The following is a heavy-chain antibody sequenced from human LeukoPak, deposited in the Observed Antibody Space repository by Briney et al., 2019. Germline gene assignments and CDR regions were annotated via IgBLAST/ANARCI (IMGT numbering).Heavy chain of an antibody. CDR2: IYYSGST. CDR3: RSGGGDGYYGMDV. V-gene: IGHV4-39*01. J-gene: IGHJ6*02. CDR1: GGSISSSSYY. D-gene: IGHD1-26*01. Sequence: PSETLSLTCTVSGGSISSSSYYWGWIRQPPGKGLEWIGSIYYSGSTYYNPSLKSRVTISVDTSKNQFSLTLSSVTAADTAVYYCRSGGGDGYYGMDVWGQGTTVTVSS.